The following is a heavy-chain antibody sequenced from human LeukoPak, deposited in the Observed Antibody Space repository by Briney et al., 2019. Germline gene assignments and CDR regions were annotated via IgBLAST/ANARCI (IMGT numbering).Heavy chain of an antibody. D-gene: IGHD2-21*01. CDR1: GFTFSSFG. Sequence: TGGSLRLSCAASGFTFSSFGMHWVRQAPGEGLEWVTFMRYDGITKYYADSVKGRFTISRDISKNTLYLQMNSLRLEDTAVYYCAKDIRDSGQVDYWGQGTLVTVSS. V-gene: IGHV3-30*02. CDR3: AKDIRDSGQVDY. CDR2: MRYDGITK. J-gene: IGHJ4*02.